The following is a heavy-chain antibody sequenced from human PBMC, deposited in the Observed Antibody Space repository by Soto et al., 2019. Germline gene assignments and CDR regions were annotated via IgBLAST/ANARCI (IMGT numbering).Heavy chain of an antibody. D-gene: IGHD3-10*01. Sequence: ASVKVSCKVSGYTLTELSMHWVRQAPRKGLEWMGGFDPEDGETIYAQKFQGRVTMTEDTSTDTAYMELSSLRSEDTAVYYCATDGYGSGSSLDYWGQGTLVTVSS. V-gene: IGHV1-24*01. CDR3: ATDGYGSGSSLDY. J-gene: IGHJ4*02. CDR1: GYTLTELS. CDR2: FDPEDGET.